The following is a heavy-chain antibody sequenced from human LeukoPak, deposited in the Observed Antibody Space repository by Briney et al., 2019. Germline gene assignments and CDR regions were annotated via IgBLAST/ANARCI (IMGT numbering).Heavy chain of an antibody. V-gene: IGHV3-21*01. D-gene: IGHD1-26*01. Sequence: GGSLRLSCAASGFTFSSYAMSWVRQAPGKGLEWVSSISSSSSYIYYADSVKGRFTISRDNAKNSLYLQMNSLRAEDTAVYYCAREVIVGAYFDYWGQGTLVTVSS. J-gene: IGHJ4*02. CDR2: ISSSSSYI. CDR3: AREVIVGAYFDY. CDR1: GFTFSSYA.